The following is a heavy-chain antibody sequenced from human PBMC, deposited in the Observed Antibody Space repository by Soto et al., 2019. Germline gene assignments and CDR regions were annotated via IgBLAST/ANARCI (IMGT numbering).Heavy chain of an antibody. D-gene: IGHD2-2*01. J-gene: IGHJ4*02. CDR3: ARADLLWDSFDL. V-gene: IGHV3-23*05. Sequence: GGSLRLSCAASGFPFRNFAMAWVRQAPGKGLEWVSIISNSGSSTYHGDSVKGRFTTSRDNAKGTLSLHMRGVRIDDTAVYFCARADLLWDSFDLWGQGTLVTVSS. CDR2: ISNSGSST. CDR1: GFPFRNFA.